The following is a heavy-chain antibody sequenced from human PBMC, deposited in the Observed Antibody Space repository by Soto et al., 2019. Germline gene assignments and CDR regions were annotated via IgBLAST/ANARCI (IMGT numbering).Heavy chain of an antibody. CDR3: ARKTSQRRGYCGGDCYSDY. Sequence: ASVKVSCKASGGTFSSYAISWVRQAPGQGLEWMGWISAYNGNTNYAQKLQGRVTMTTDTSTSTAYMELRSLRSDDTAVYYCARKTSQRRGYCGGDCYSDYWGQGTLVTVSS. CDR1: GGTFSSYA. CDR2: ISAYNGNT. V-gene: IGHV1-18*01. D-gene: IGHD2-21*02. J-gene: IGHJ4*02.